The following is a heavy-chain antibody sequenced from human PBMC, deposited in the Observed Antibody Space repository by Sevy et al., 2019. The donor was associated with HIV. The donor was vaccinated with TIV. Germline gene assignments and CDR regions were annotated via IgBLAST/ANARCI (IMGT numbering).Heavy chain of an antibody. CDR3: ARDTGKNY. J-gene: IGHJ4*02. CDR2: MHSGGNT. CDR1: GASITTYY. V-gene: IGHV4-4*07. Sequence: SETLSLTCTVSGASITTYYWSWFRQPAGKGLEWIGRMHSGGNTNYNPPLQGRVTMSLDTSKNQFSLTLDFVTAADAAVYYCARDTGKNYWGQGILVTVSS. D-gene: IGHD2-8*02.